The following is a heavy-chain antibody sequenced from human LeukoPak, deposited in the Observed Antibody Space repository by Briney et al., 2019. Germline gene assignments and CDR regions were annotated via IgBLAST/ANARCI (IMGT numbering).Heavy chain of an antibody. CDR3: ARCPWGGHMDV. CDR1: GGSIRGYY. V-gene: IGHV4-59*01. J-gene: IGHJ6*03. CDR2: IYSSGST. D-gene: IGHD3-16*01. Sequence: SETLSLTCNVSGGSIRGYYWSWIRQPPGKGLEWIGYIYSSGSTNYNPSLKSRVTISVDTSKNQFSLKLSSVTAANTAVYYCARCPWGGHMDVWGKGTTVTISS.